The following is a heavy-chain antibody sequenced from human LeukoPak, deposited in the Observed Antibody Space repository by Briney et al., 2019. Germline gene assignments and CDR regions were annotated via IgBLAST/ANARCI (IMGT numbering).Heavy chain of an antibody. CDR2: IIPILGIA. CDR3: ARAGSYYYDSSGSYGMTY. V-gene: IGHV1-69*04. D-gene: IGHD3-22*01. J-gene: IGHJ4*02. Sequence: ASVKVSCKASGGTFSSYAIRWVRQAPGQGLEWMGRIIPILGIANYAQKFQGRVTITADKSTSTAYMELSSLRSEDTAVYYCARAGSYYYDSSGSYGMTYWGQGTLVTVSS. CDR1: GGTFSSYA.